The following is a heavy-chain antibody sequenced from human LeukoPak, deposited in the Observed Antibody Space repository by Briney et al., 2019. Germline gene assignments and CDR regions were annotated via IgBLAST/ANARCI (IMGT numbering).Heavy chain of an antibody. J-gene: IGHJ4*02. CDR3: ARDHDWGVDN. D-gene: IGHD7-27*01. V-gene: IGHV1-2*02. Sequence: ASVKVSCKASGFTFTDHYMHWVRQAPGQGLEWMGWINAKRGDTNYAQNFQDRVTMTRDTSISTVCMKLSRLTVDDTAVYYCARDHDWGVDNWGQGTLVTVSS. CDR2: INAKRGDT. CDR1: GFTFTDHY.